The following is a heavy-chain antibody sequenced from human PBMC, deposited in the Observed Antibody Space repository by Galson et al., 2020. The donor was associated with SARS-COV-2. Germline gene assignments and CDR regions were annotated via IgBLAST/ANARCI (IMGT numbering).Heavy chain of an antibody. CDR1: GFTFSSYA. CDR3: AKDWSSSWYKGGGFDY. D-gene: IGHD6-13*01. J-gene: IGHJ4*02. V-gene: IGHV3-23*01. Sequence: GGSLRLSCAASGFTFSSYAMSWVRQAPGKGLEWVSAISGSGGSTYYADSVKGRFTISRDNSKNTLYLQMNSLRAEDTAVYYCAKDWSSSWYKGGGFDYWGQGTLVTVSS. CDR2: ISGSGGST.